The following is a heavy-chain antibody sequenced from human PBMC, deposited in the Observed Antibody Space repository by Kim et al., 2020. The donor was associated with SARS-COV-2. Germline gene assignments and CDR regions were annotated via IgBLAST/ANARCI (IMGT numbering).Heavy chain of an antibody. D-gene: IGHD4-4*01. CDR1: GGSVSSGSYY. Sequence: SETLSLTCTVSGGSVSSGSYYWSWIRQPPGKGLEWIGYIYYSGSTNYNPSLKSRVTISVDTSKNQFSLKLSSVTAADTAVYYCARDTYYSNYDMGFDYWGQGTLVTVSS. V-gene: IGHV4-61*01. CDR3: ARDTYYSNYDMGFDY. CDR2: IYYSGST. J-gene: IGHJ4*02.